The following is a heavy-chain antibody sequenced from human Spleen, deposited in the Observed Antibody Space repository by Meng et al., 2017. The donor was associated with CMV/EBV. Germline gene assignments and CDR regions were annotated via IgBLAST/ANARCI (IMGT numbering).Heavy chain of an antibody. CDR2: IKEDGSER. CDR3: ARDNGYYDSSDYYYSVVFDY. CDR1: GFIFSDYY. J-gene: IGHJ4*02. D-gene: IGHD3-22*01. Sequence: GGSLRLSCEASGFIFSDYYMTWIRQAPGKGLESVANIKEDGSERYYLDSVKGRFTISRDNAKNSLYLQMNSLRADDTAVYHCARDNGYYDSSDYYYSVVFDYWGQGTLVTVSS. V-gene: IGHV3-7*01.